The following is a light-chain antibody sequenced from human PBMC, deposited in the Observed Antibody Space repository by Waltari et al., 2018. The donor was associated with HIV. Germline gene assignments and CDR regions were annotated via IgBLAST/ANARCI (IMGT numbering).Light chain of an antibody. Sequence: AIQLTQSPSSLSASVGDRVTITCRASQGISSALAWYQQKAGKAPKLRIYEASSLESGVPSRFSGSGSGTDFTLTISSLQPEDFATYYCQQFNSYPLTFGGGTKVEIK. CDR3: QQFNSYPLT. CDR2: EAS. J-gene: IGKJ4*01. V-gene: IGKV1-13*02. CDR1: QGISSA.